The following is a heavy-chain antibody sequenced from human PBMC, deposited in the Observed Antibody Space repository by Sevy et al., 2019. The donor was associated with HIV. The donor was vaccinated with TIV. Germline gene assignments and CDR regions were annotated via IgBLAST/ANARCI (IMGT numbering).Heavy chain of an antibody. CDR2: VSGSGGKT. D-gene: IGHD6-13*01. CDR3: VRAIATADSF. Sequence: GESLKISCAASGFTFSNYALSWVRQAPGKGLEWVSAVSGSGGKTYYADSVKGRFTISRDNARNLVSLQMNILRVEDTAVYYCVRAIATADSFWGQGTLVTVSS. V-gene: IGHV3-23*01. J-gene: IGHJ4*02. CDR1: GFTFSNYA.